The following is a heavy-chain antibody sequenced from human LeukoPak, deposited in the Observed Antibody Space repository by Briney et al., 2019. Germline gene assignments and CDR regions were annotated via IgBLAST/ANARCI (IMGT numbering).Heavy chain of an antibody. CDR2: IKQDGSEK. V-gene: IGHV3-7*03. J-gene: IGHJ4*02. CDR3: ARDRTRGPY. CDR1: GLTFSNYW. Sequence: GGSLRLSCAASGLTFSNYWMTWVRQAPGKGLEWVANIKQDGSEKYYVDSVKGRFTISRDNAKNSLYLQMNTLRVEDTAVYYCARDRTRGPYWGQGTVVTVSS.